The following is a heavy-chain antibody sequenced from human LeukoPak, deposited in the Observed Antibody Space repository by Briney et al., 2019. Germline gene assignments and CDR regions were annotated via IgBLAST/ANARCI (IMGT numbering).Heavy chain of an antibody. CDR1: GGSISSHY. V-gene: IGHV4-4*07. Sequence: PSETLSLTCTVSGGSISSHYWSWIRQPAGKGLEWIGRIYTSGSTNYNPSLKSRVTISVDKSKNQFSLKLSSVTAADTAVYYCARDEPYYYDSSGYYTYYFDYWGQGTLVTVSS. CDR2: IYTSGST. CDR3: ARDEPYYYDSSGYYTYYFDY. D-gene: IGHD3-22*01. J-gene: IGHJ4*02.